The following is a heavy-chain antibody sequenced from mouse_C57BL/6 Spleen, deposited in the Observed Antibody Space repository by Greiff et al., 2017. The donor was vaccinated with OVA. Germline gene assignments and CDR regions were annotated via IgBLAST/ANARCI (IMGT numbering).Heavy chain of an antibody. CDR1: GYTFTDYY. V-gene: IGHV1-26*01. CDR2: INPNNGGT. J-gene: IGHJ2*01. D-gene: IGHD2-3*01. CDR3: ARSVVTFDC. Sequence: VQLQQSGPELVKPGASVKISCKASGYTFTDYYMNWVKQSHGKSLEWIGDINPNNGGTSYNQKFKGKATLTVDKSSSTAYMELRSLTSEDSAVYYCARSVVTFDCWGQGTTLTVSS.